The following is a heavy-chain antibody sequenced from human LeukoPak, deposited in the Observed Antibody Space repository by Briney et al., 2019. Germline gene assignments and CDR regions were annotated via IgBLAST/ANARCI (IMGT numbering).Heavy chain of an antibody. V-gene: IGHV6-1*01. J-gene: IGHJ4*02. CDR2: TYYRSKWYN. Sequence: SQTLSLTCAISGDSVSSNSAAWNWIRPSPSRGLEWLGRTYYRSKWYNDYAVSVKSRITINPDTSKNQFSLQLNSVTPDDTAVYYCASARGSSWIQYYFDYWGQGTLVTVSS. CDR1: GDSVSSNSAA. D-gene: IGHD6-13*01. CDR3: ASARGSSWIQYYFDY.